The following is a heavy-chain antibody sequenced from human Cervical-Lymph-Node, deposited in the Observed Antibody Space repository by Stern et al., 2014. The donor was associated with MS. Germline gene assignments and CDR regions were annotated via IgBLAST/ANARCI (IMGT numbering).Heavy chain of an antibody. V-gene: IGHV1-69*01. CDR2: SIPVFGTA. D-gene: IGHD1-26*01. Sequence: VQLVQSGAEVKKPGSSVKVSCKASGGTFSSYAISWVRQAPGQGLEWMGGSIPVFGTAKHARKFPGRGTITADESTSTAYMELSSLRSEDTAVYYCARGELKEGLVRGMDVWGQGTTVTVSS. CDR1: GGTFSSYA. CDR3: ARGELKEGLVRGMDV. J-gene: IGHJ6*02.